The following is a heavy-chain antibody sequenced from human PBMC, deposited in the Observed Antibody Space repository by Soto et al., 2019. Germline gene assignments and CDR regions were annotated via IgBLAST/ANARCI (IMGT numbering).Heavy chain of an antibody. D-gene: IGHD3-22*01. V-gene: IGHV4-30-4*01. CDR1: GGSISSGDYY. J-gene: IGHJ5*02. CDR2: IYYSGST. Sequence: SETLSLTCTVSGGSISSGDYYWSWIRQPPGKGLEWIGYIYYSGSTYYSPSLKSRVTISVGTSKNQFSLKLSSVTAADTAVYYCARGFTAYYDSSGFPNNWFDPWGQGTLVT. CDR3: ARGFTAYYDSSGFPNNWFDP.